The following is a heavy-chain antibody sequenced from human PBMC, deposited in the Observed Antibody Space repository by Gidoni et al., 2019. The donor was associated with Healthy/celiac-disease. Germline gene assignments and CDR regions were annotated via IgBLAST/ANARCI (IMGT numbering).Heavy chain of an antibody. CDR2: ISWDGGST. J-gene: IGHJ4*02. CDR1: GFTFDDYA. Sequence: EVQLVESGGVVVQPGGSLRLSCAASGFTFDDYAMHWVRQAPGKGLEWVSLISWDGGSTYYADSVKGRFTISRDNSKNSLYLQMNSLRAEDTALYYCAKGRSYEDLYYFDYWGQGTLVTVSS. CDR3: AKGRSYEDLYYFDY. D-gene: IGHD3-3*01. V-gene: IGHV3-43D*03.